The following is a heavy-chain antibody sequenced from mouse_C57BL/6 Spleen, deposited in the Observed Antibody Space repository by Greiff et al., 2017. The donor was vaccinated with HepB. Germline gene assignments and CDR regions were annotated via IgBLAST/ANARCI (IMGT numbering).Heavy chain of an antibody. V-gene: IGHV1-69*01. Sequence: VQLQQPGAELVMPGASVKLSCKASGYTFTSYWMHWVKQRPGQGLEWIGEIDPSDSYTNYNQKFKGKSTLTVDKSSSTAYMQLSSLTSEDSAVYYGARGPTYAMDYWGQGTSVTVSS. J-gene: IGHJ4*01. CDR1: GYTFTSYW. D-gene: IGHD2-10*01. CDR3: ARGPTYAMDY. CDR2: IDPSDSYT.